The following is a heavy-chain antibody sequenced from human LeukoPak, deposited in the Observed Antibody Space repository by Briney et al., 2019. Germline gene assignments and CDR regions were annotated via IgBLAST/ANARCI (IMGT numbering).Heavy chain of an antibody. D-gene: IGHD2-2*01. Sequence: MASETLSLTCTVSGGSISSYYWSWIRQPPGKGLEWIGYIYYSGSTNYNPSLKSRVTISVDTSKNQFSLKLSSVTAADTAVYYCARVFCSSTSCHDYWGQGTLVTVSS. CDR3: ARVFCSSTSCHDY. CDR2: IYYSGST. V-gene: IGHV4-59*01. J-gene: IGHJ4*02. CDR1: GGSISSYY.